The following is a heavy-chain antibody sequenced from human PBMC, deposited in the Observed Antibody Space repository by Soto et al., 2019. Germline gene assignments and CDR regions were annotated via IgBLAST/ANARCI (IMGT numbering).Heavy chain of an antibody. V-gene: IGHV1-69*13. CDR3: ARERSVGYCITTTCPKPFYYYAMDV. CDR1: GGTFTNYA. CDR2: IIPIFGTP. J-gene: IGHJ6*02. D-gene: IGHD2-2*01. Sequence: SVKVSCKASGGTFTNYAFSWVRQAPGQGLEWMGGIIPIFGTPDYAQKFQVRVTITADESTRTASMELSSLRSDDTAVYYCARERSVGYCITTTCPKPFYYYAMDVWGQGTTVTVSS.